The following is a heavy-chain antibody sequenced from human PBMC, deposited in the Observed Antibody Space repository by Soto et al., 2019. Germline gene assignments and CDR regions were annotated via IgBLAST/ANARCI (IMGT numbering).Heavy chain of an antibody. D-gene: IGHD3-10*01. J-gene: IGHJ4*02. CDR2: IIYDGSTK. CDR1: GFTFSSYG. Sequence: QVQLVESGGGVVQPGRSLRLSCAASGFTFSSYGMHWVRQAPGTGLEWVAVIIYDGSTKYYADSVTGRFNISRDNSKSTLYLQMNSLMAEDTAVYYCAKDRMGAGVRGYFDYWGQGTLVTVSS. V-gene: IGHV3-30*18. CDR3: AKDRMGAGVRGYFDY.